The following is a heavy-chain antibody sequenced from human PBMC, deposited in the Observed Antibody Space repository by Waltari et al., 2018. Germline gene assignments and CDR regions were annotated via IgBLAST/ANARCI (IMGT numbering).Heavy chain of an antibody. J-gene: IGHJ4*02. D-gene: IGHD6-19*01. CDR1: GYSISSGYY. Sequence: QVQLQESGPGLVKPSETLSLTCAVSGYSISSGYYWGWLRQPPGKGLEWIGRLYHSGSTYYNPALKSRVTIAVDTSKNQFSLKLSSVTAADTAVYYCARRDSSGWYGGYFDYWGQGTLVTVSS. CDR3: ARRDSSGWYGGYFDY. V-gene: IGHV4-38-2*01. CDR2: LYHSGST.